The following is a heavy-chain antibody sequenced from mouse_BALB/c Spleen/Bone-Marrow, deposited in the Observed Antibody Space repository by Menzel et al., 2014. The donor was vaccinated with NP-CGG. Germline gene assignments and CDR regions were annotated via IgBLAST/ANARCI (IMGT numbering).Heavy chain of an antibody. V-gene: IGHV5-9-1*01. CDR1: GFTFSSYA. CDR3: ARPPYYGSSEWYFDV. Sequence: EVMLVESGGGLVKPGGSLKLSCAASGFTFSSYAMSWVRQTPEKRLEWVATISSGDSYTYYPDSVKGRFTISRDNAKNTLYLQMSSLRSEDTAMYYCARPPYYGSSEWYFDVWGAGTTVTVSS. J-gene: IGHJ1*01. D-gene: IGHD1-1*01. CDR2: ISSGDSYT.